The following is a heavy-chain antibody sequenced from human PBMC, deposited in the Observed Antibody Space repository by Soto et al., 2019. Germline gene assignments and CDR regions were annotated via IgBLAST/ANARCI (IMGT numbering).Heavy chain of an antibody. V-gene: IGHV4-59*11. Sequence: PSETLSLACTVSDDSISYHYWSWIRQPPGKGLEWIAYTYYTERTDYNPSLKSRATISVDTTKNQFSLKLSSVTAADTAVYYCARARDLYYFASWGQGTLVTVSS. CDR3: ARARDLYYFAS. J-gene: IGHJ4*02. CDR1: DDSISYHY. CDR2: TYYTERT.